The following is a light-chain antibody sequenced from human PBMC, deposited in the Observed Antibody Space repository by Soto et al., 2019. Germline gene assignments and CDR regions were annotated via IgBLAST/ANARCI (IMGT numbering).Light chain of an antibody. CDR1: QDIISS. V-gene: IGKV1-9*01. CDR2: AAS. J-gene: IGKJ1*01. CDR3: QQLNSYPFV. Sequence: DIQLTQSPSFLSASVGDRVAITCRASQDIISSLAWYQQKPGKAPNLLIYAASTLQSGVPSRFSGSGSWTEFTLTISSLQPEDFASYYCQQLNSYPFVFGQGTKGEIK.